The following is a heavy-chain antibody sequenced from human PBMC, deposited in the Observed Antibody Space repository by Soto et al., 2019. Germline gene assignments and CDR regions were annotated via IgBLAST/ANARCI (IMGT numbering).Heavy chain of an antibody. D-gene: IGHD2-15*01. J-gene: IGHJ6*02. CDR1: GFTFSAYD. Sequence: EVQLVESGGCVVQPGESRRLSCAASGFTFSAYDMHWVRQTTGKGLEWVSAIGAADDPYYLGSVKGRFTISRENAKNSLYLQMNSLRAEDTAVYYCARAYSGRLPRRADYYFAMDVWGQGTTVTVSS. V-gene: IGHV3-13*05. CDR2: IGAADDP. CDR3: ARAYSGRLPRRADYYFAMDV.